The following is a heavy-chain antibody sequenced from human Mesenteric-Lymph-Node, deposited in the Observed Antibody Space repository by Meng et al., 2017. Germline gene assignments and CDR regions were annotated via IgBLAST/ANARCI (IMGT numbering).Heavy chain of an antibody. V-gene: IGHV3-9*01. CDR3: AKDGAGGGPFDY. Sequence: SLKISCAASGFTFSSYWMHWVRQAPGKGLEWVSGISWNSGSIGYADSVKGRFTISRDNAKNSLYLQMNSLRAEDTALYYCAKDGAGGGPFDYWGQGTLVTVSS. CDR2: ISWNSGSI. D-gene: IGHD4/OR15-4a*01. J-gene: IGHJ4*02. CDR1: GFTFSSYW.